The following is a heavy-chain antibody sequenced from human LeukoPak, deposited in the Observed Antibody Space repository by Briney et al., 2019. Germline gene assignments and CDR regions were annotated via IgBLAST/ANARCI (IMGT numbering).Heavy chain of an antibody. CDR3: ARVPGIAAAGTPLLLSFDY. V-gene: IGHV1-18*01. J-gene: IGHJ4*02. CDR2: ISPYNGNT. Sequence: ASVKVSCKPSGYTFNTYGITWVRQAPGQGLEWMGWISPYNGNTNYAQKFQGRVTMTTDTSTSTAYMELRSLRSDDTAVYYCARVPGIAAAGTPLLLSFDYWGQGTLVTVSS. D-gene: IGHD6-13*01. CDR1: GYTFNTYG.